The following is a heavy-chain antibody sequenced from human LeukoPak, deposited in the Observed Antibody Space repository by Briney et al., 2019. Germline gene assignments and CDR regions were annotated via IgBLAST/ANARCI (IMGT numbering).Heavy chain of an antibody. CDR1: GYTFTTYG. CDR3: TSKVGGTDY. D-gene: IGHD1-26*01. J-gene: IGHJ4*02. Sequence: ASVKVSCKASGYTFTTYGISWXXXAPGXGLEWMXXXSAXXGXXNYXXKFQGRXTMXXXTSTSTAYMELRSLRSDDTAVYYCTSKVGGTDYWGQGTLVTVSS. V-gene: IGHV1-18*01. CDR2: XSAXXGXX.